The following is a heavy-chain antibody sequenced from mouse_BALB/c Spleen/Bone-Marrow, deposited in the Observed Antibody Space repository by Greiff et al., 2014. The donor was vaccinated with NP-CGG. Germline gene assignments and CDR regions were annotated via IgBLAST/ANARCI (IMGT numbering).Heavy chain of an antibody. V-gene: IGHV2-2*02. CDR3: ARNLGDGYSFAY. CDR1: GFSLTSYG. CDR2: IWSGGNT. Sequence: QVQLKDSGPGLVQPSQSLSLTCTVSGFSLTSYGVHWVRQSPGKGLEWLGVIWSGGNTDYNAAVISRLSISKDNSKSQVFFKMNSLQANDTAIYYCARNLGDGYSFAYWGQGTLVTVSA. J-gene: IGHJ3*01. D-gene: IGHD2-3*01.